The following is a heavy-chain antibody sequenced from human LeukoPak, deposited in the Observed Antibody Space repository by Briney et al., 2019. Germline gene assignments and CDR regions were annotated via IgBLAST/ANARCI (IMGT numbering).Heavy chain of an antibody. CDR1: GFTFSSYA. CDR2: ISTSSSYI. D-gene: IGHD6-19*01. Sequence: GGSLRLSCAASGFTFSSYAMSWVRQAPGKGLEWVSFISTSSSYIYHADSVKGRFTISRDNAKNSLYLQMNSLRAEDTAVYYCARDMGAVATAPYYYYYMDVWGKGTTVTVSS. CDR3: ARDMGAVATAPYYYYYMDV. V-gene: IGHV3-21*06. J-gene: IGHJ6*03.